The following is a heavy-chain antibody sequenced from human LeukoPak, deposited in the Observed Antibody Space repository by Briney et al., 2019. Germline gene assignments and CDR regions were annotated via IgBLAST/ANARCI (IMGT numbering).Heavy chain of an antibody. D-gene: IGHD2-15*01. CDR3: AKIRGGSWNAFDI. CDR2: ISGSGGST. V-gene: IGHV3-23*01. CDR1: GFTFSSYA. J-gene: IGHJ3*02. Sequence: GESLKISCAASGFTFSSYAMSWVRQAPGKGLEWVSAISGSGGSTYYADSVKGRFTISRDNSKNTLYLQMNSLRAEDTAVYYCAKIRGGSWNAFDIRGQGTMVTVSS.